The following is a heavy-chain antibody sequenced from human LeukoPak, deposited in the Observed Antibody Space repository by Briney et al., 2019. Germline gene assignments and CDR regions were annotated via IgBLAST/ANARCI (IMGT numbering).Heavy chain of an antibody. CDR1: GFTFDNYE. V-gene: IGHV3-48*03. Sequence: GGSLRLSCITSGFTFDNYEMNWVRQAPGKGLEWVSYISTSGTTIYYADSVRGRFTISRDTARDSLFLQMNSLRAEDTAVYYCARSRYWGQGTLVTVSS. J-gene: IGHJ4*02. CDR3: ARSRY. CDR2: ISTSGTTI.